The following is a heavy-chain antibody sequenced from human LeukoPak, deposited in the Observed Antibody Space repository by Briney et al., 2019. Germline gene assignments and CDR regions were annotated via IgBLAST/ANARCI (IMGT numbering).Heavy chain of an antibody. V-gene: IGHV1-8*01. D-gene: IGHD3-16*01. CDR1: GYTFTSYD. Sequence: ASVKVSCKASGYTFTSYDISWVRQATGQGLEWMGWMNPNSGNTGYAQKFQGRVTMTRNTSISTAYMELSSLRSEGTAVYYCARAEGAYYYYYMDVWGKGTTVTVSS. J-gene: IGHJ6*03. CDR2: MNPNSGNT. CDR3: ARAEGAYYYYYMDV.